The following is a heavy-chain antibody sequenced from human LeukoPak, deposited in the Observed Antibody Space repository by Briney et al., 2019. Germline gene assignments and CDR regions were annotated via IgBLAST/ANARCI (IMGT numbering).Heavy chain of an antibody. CDR1: GFTFSSYW. Sequence: PGGSLRLSCAASGFTFSSYWMHWVRQAPGKGLVWVSRINSDGSSTSYADSVKGRFTISRDNAKNTLYLQMNSLRAEDTAVYYCAGSYYDFWSGYSDYWGQGTLVTVSS. CDR2: INSDGSST. V-gene: IGHV3-74*01. J-gene: IGHJ4*02. D-gene: IGHD3-3*01. CDR3: AGSYYDFWSGYSDY.